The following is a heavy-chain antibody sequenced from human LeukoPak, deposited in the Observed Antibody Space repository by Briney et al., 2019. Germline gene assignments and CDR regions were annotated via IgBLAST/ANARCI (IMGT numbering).Heavy chain of an antibody. CDR3: AKGISGSFDY. CDR1: GFTFSHYA. CDR2: MSSSGNTT. V-gene: IGHV3-23*01. Sequence: GGSLRLSCAASGFTFSHYAIYWVRQAPGKGLEWVSGMSSSGNTTYYADSVKGRFTMSRDNSKNTPYPQMNSLRAEDTAVYYCAKGISGSFDYWGQGTLVTVSS. D-gene: IGHD6-19*01. J-gene: IGHJ4*02.